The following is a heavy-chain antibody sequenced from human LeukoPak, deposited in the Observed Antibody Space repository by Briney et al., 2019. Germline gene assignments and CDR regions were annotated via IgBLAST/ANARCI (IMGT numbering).Heavy chain of an antibody. CDR1: GGSFSGYY. D-gene: IGHD3-22*01. V-gene: IGHV4-34*01. CDR3: ARVSLYYYDSSGYSPYYYYGMDV. J-gene: IGHJ6*02. Sequence: SETLSLTCAVYGGSFSGYYWSWIRQPPGKGLEWTGEINHSGSTNYNASRKSRVTISVDTSKNQFSLKLSSVTAADTAVYYCARVSLYYYDSSGYSPYYYYGMDVWGQGTTVTVSS. CDR2: INHSGST.